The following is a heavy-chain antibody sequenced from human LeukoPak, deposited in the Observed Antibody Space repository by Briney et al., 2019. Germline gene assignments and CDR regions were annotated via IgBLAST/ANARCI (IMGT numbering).Heavy chain of an antibody. V-gene: IGHV4-59*01. CDR3: TRGSIAYYYMDV. Sequence: SETLSLTCTVSGGSISSYYWSWVRQPPGKGLEWIGNIYYSGSTNYNPSLKSRVTISVDTSKNQFSLKLSSVTAADTAVYYCTRGSIAYYYMDVWGKGTTVTISS. CDR2: IYYSGST. CDR1: GGSISSYY. D-gene: IGHD3-22*01. J-gene: IGHJ6*03.